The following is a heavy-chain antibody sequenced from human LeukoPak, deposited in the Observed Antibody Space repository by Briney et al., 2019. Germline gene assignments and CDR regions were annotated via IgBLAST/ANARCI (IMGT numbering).Heavy chain of an antibody. CDR2: IYYSGST. J-gene: IGHJ4*02. CDR3: ARVLFYYDSSGYYDY. Sequence: SETLSLTCTVSGYSISSGYYWSWIRQPPGKGLEWIGYIYYSGSTNYNPSLKSRVTISVDTSKNQFSLKLSSVTAADTAVYYCARVLFYYDSSGYYDYWGQGTLVTVSS. CDR1: GYSISSGYY. D-gene: IGHD3-22*01. V-gene: IGHV4-61*01.